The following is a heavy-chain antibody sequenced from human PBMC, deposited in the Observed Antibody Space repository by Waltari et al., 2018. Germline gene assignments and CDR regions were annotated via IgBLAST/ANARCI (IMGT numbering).Heavy chain of an antibody. CDR2: IDSDGSST. J-gene: IGHJ4*02. CDR1: AFTFSTSW. V-gene: IGHV3-74*01. CDR3: GRAGVQGVKYFDY. D-gene: IGHD3-10*01. Sequence: DVQLVESGGGSVQPGGSLRLTCTTSAFTFSTSWMHWVRHGPGTGLVWVSRIDSDGSSTSYEDSVRGRFTISRDNAKNTLYLQMNSVRDEDTAVYYCGRAGVQGVKYFDYWGRGTLVTVSS.